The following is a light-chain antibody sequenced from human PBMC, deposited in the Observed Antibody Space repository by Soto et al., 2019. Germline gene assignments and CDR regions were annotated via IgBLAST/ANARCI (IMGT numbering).Light chain of an antibody. CDR3: QQRSNWPLT. CDR2: DAT. Sequence: EIVLTQSPATLSLSPGERATLSCRASQSVDNYLAWYQQIPGQAPRLLMYDATNRATGIPAKFSGSGSGTEFTLTISRLEPEDFAVYYCQQRSNWPLTFGGGTKVEIK. V-gene: IGKV3-11*01. CDR1: QSVDNY. J-gene: IGKJ4*01.